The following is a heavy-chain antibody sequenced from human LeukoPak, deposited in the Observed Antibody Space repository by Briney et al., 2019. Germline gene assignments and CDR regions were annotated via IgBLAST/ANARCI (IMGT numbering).Heavy chain of an antibody. CDR3: ARDRNSGSSLDI. J-gene: IGHJ4*02. CDR2: IYPYSGDT. D-gene: IGHD6-6*01. Sequence: ASVKVSCKASGYTFTGYYIHWVRQAPGQGLEWMGWIYPYSGDTNYAQNFQGRVTMTRDTSINTAYMELSSLKSDDTAVYYCARDRNSGSSLDIWGQGTLVTVSS. V-gene: IGHV1-2*02. CDR1: GYTFTGYY.